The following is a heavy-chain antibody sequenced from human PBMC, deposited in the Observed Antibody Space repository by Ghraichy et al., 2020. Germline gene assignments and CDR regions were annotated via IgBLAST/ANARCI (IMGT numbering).Heavy chain of an antibody. Sequence: SETLSLTCTVSGGSISSYYWSWIRQPPGKGLEWIGYIYYSGSTNYNPSLKSRVTISVDTSKNQFSLKLSSVTAADTAVYYCARDVGWELKDAFDIWGQGTMVTVSS. CDR2: IYYSGST. CDR3: ARDVGWELKDAFDI. V-gene: IGHV4-59*01. J-gene: IGHJ3*02. D-gene: IGHD1-26*01. CDR1: GGSISSYY.